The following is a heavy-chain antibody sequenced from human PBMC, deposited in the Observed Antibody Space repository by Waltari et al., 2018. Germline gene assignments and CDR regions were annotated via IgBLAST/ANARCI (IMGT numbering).Heavy chain of an antibody. CDR2: IHYRGSS. CDR3: ARADTSTSYFYYYMDV. Sequence: QVQLQESGPGLVKPSETLSLTCTVSGGSTSTYYWSWVRQSPGKGLEWIGYIHYRGSSGYHPSLRSRVAIALDPPNNQFSRRLRSVTAADAAIYYCARADTSTSYFYYYMDVWGKGTTVTVSS. CDR1: GGSTSTYY. D-gene: IGHD1-26*01. J-gene: IGHJ6*03. V-gene: IGHV4-59*01.